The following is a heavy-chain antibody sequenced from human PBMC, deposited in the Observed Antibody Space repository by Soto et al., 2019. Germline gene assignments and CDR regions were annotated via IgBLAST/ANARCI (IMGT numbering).Heavy chain of an antibody. Sequence: QVQLQQSGPGLVKPSQTLSVTCGISGDSVSSNSAAWNWLRQSPSRGLECLGRTYYRYKWYNDYAVSVESRITINPDTSKNHFSLQLNFVTPEDTAVYFCARGEQYSGRIFDYWGQGTLVTVSS. CDR2: TYYRYKWYN. CDR3: ARGEQYSGRIFDY. J-gene: IGHJ4*02. D-gene: IGHD1-26*01. V-gene: IGHV6-1*01. CDR1: GDSVSSNSAA.